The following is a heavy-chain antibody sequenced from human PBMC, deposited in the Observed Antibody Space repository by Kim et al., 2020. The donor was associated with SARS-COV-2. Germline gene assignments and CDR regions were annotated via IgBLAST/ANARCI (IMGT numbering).Heavy chain of an antibody. Sequence: TYSADSVTGRFTISRDHSKNTLYLQMNSLRAEDMALYYCAKGTSSRHFDYWGQGILVTVSS. J-gene: IGHJ4*02. V-gene: IGHV3-23*01. CDR3: AKGTSSRHFDY. D-gene: IGHD2-2*01. CDR2: T.